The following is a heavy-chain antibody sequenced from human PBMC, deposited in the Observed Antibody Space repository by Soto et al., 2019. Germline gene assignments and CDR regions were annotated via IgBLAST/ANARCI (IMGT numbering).Heavy chain of an antibody. J-gene: IGHJ6*02. V-gene: IGHV5-51*01. CDR3: ARRSYSSIYYYGMDV. CDR2: IYPGDSDT. CDR1: GYSFTSYC. Sequence: GESLKISCKGSGYSFTSYCIGWVRQMPGKGLEWMGIIYPGDSDTRYSPSFQGQVTISADKSISTAYLQWSSLKASDTAMYYCARRSYSSIYYYGMDVWGQGTTVTVSS. D-gene: IGHD3-10*01.